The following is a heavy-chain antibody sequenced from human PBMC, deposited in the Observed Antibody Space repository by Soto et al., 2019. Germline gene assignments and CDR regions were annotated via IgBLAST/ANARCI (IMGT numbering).Heavy chain of an antibody. CDR1: GFTFSSYA. V-gene: IGHV3-53*01. D-gene: IGHD5-18*01. CDR3: ARSRVDTVKGYYGMDV. Sequence: GGSLRLSCAASGFTFSSYAMSWVRQAPGKGLEWVSVIYSGGSTYYADSVKGRFTISRDNSKNTLYLQMNSLRAEDTAVYYCARSRVDTVKGYYGMDVWGQGTTVTVSS. J-gene: IGHJ6*02. CDR2: IYSGGST.